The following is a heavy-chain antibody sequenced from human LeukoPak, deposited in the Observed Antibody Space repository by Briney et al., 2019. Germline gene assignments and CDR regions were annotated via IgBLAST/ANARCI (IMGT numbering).Heavy chain of an antibody. J-gene: IGHJ3*02. CDR2: IYTSGST. CDR3: ARGGGGLYYDSSGYLSRDDAFDI. V-gene: IGHV4-61*02. Sequence: PSETLSLTCTVSGGSISSGSYYWSWIRQPAGKGLEWIGRIYTSGSTNYNPSLKSRVTISVDTSKNQFSLKLSSVTCAGPAVYFRARGGGGLYYDSSGYLSRDDAFDIWGQGTMVTVSS. D-gene: IGHD3-22*01. CDR1: GGSISSGSYY.